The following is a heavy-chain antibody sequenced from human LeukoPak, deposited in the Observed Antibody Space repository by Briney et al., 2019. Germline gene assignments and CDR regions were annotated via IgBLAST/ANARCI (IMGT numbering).Heavy chain of an antibody. Sequence: GASVKVSCKASGYTFTSYDINWVRQATGQGLEWMGWMNPNSGNTGYAQKFQGRVTITRNTSISTAYMELSSLRSEDTAVYYCAILGGDSSGYYSTRELGYWGQGTLVTVSS. D-gene: IGHD3-22*01. J-gene: IGHJ4*02. CDR1: GYTFTSYD. CDR2: MNPNSGNT. V-gene: IGHV1-8*03. CDR3: AILGGDSSGYYSTRELGY.